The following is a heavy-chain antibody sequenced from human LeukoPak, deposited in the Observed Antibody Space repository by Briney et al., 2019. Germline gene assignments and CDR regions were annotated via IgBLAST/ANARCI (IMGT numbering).Heavy chain of an antibody. V-gene: IGHV4-30-2*01. CDR2: IYHSGST. CDR1: GGSISSGCYS. Sequence: ASETLSLTCAVSGGSISSGCYSWSWIRQPPGKSLEWIGYIYHSGSTYYNPSLKSRVTISVDRSKNQFSLKLSSVTAADTAVYYCARAIVVVPAAITNWFDPWGQGTLVTVSS. J-gene: IGHJ5*02. D-gene: IGHD2-2*01. CDR3: ARAIVVVPAAITNWFDP.